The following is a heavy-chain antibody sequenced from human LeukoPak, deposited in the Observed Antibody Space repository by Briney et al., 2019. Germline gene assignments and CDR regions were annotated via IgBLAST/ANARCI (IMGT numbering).Heavy chain of an antibody. D-gene: IGHD3-16*01. Sequence: SETLSLTCAVSGGSISSGGYSWSWIRQPPGKGLEWIGYIYHSGSTYYNPSLKSRVTISVDRSKNQFSLKLSSVTAADTAVYYCARHRFTFFDYWGQGTLVTVSS. V-gene: IGHV4-30-2*01. CDR2: IYHSGST. CDR1: GGSISSGGYS. J-gene: IGHJ4*02. CDR3: ARHRFTFFDY.